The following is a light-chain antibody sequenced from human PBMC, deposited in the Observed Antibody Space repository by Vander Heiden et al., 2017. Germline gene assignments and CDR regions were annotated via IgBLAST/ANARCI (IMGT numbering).Light chain of an antibody. CDR3: QQRSNYRIT. CDR2: DAS. V-gene: IGKV3-11*01. Sequence: VFTQSPATLSLSPGERATLSCRASQSVSSYLAWYQQKPGQAPRLLIYDASNMATGIPARFSGSGSGTDFTLTISSLEPEDFAVYYCQQRSNYRITFGGGTKVEIK. CDR1: QSVSSY. J-gene: IGKJ4*01.